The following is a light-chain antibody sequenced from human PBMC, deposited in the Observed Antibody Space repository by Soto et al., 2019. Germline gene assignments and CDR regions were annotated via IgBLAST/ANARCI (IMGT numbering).Light chain of an antibody. Sequence: QSALTQPASVSGSPGQSLTISCTGSSSDVGGYNYVSWYQQYPGKPPKLMITEVSNRPSGVFSRFSGSKAGNTAAPTTSGLQAEDEADYYCSSYTSASTIYVFGSGTKVTVL. V-gene: IGLV2-14*01. CDR2: EVS. J-gene: IGLJ1*01. CDR1: SSDVGGYNY. CDR3: SSYTSASTIYV.